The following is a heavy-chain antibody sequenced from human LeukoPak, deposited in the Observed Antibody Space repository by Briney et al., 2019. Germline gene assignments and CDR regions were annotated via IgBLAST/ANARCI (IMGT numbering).Heavy chain of an antibody. V-gene: IGHV4-59*08. CDR1: GGSISSYY. D-gene: IGHD2-15*01. J-gene: IGHJ6*02. CDR3: ASLVSGYCSGGSCSTYYGMDV. CDR2: INYSGST. Sequence: PSETLSLTCTVSGGSISSYYWSWIRQPPGKGLEWIGYINYSGSTNYNPSLKSRVTISVDTSKNQFSLKLSSVTAADTAVYYGASLVSGYCSGGSCSTYYGMDVWGQGTTVTVSS.